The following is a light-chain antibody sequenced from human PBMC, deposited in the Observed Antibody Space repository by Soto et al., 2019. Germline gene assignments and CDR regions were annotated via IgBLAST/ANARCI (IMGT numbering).Light chain of an antibody. V-gene: IGKV1-5*03. Sequence: MQMTQSPSTLSGIVGHSVTFDCRASQSIVDWLAWYQQKPGKAPKLLIYKASNLESGVPSRFGGSGSGSEFTLTISNLQPDDFATYYCQQYKDNPWTFCQGTKVDIK. J-gene: IGKJ1*01. CDR3: QQYKDNPWT. CDR2: KAS. CDR1: QSIVDW.